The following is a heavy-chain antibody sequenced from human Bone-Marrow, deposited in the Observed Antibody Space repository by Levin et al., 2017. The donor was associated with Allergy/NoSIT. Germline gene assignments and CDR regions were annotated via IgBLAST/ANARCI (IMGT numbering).Heavy chain of an antibody. Sequence: SVKVSCKASGGTFSSHGIAWVRQAPGQGLEWMGGIIPIFGPPNYAQKFQGRVTISADESTNTAYMELSSLRSDDTAVFYCARLTGDCSGGACLSRYFYYYLDVWGKGTTVTVSS. CDR3: ARLTGDCSGGACLSRYFYYYLDV. J-gene: IGHJ6*03. D-gene: IGHD2-15*01. V-gene: IGHV1-69*13. CDR1: GGTFSSHG. CDR2: IIPIFGPP.